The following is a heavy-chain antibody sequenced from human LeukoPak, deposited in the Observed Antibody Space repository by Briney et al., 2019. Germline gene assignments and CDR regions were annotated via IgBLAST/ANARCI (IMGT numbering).Heavy chain of an antibody. Sequence: SQTLSLTCTVSGGSISSGSYYWSWIRQPAGKGLEWIGRIYTSGSTNYNPSLKSRVTISVDTSKNQFSLKLSSVTAADTAVYYCARGNTLYSSDVWGQETLVTVSS. CDR2: IYTSGST. V-gene: IGHV4-61*02. D-gene: IGHD6-19*01. CDR1: GGSISSGSYY. J-gene: IGHJ4*02. CDR3: ARGNTLYSSDV.